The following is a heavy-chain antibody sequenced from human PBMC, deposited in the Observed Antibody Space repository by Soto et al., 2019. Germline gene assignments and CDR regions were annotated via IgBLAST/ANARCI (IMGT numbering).Heavy chain of an antibody. CDR3: ARAIGPTLFDF. J-gene: IGHJ4*02. V-gene: IGHV3-13*04. CDR2: IGTTGDT. D-gene: IGHD3-22*01. CDR1: GFTFSSYD. Sequence: EVQLVESGGGLVQPGGSLRLSCSASGFTFSSYDMHWVRQGTGKGLEWVSAIGTTGDTYYAGSVKGRFTISRENAKNSLYLQMNSLRAGDTAIYFCARAIGPTLFDFWGQGTLFNVSS.